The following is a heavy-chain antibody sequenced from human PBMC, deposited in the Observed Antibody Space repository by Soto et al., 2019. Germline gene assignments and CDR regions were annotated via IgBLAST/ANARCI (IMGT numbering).Heavy chain of an antibody. CDR3: ESGDSSGYMLADAFYI. V-gene: IGHV1-69*01. Sequence: QVQLVQSGAEVKKPGSSVKVSCKASGGTFSSYAISWVRQAPGQGLEWMGGIIPIFGTANYAQKFQGRVTITADESTSTAYMELSRLRSEDTAVYYCESGDSSGYMLADAFYIWGQGTMVTVSS. CDR1: GGTFSSYA. D-gene: IGHD3-22*01. CDR2: IIPIFGTA. J-gene: IGHJ3*02.